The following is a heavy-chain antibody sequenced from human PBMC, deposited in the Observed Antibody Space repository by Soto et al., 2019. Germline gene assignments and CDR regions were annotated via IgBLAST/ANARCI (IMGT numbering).Heavy chain of an antibody. D-gene: IGHD2-2*01. CDR3: ATSRSSTTEYWFDP. Sequence: SVKVSCKASGGTFSSYAISWVRQAPGQGLEWMGGIIPIFGTANYAQKFQGRVTITADESTSTAYMELSSLRSEDTAVYYRATSRSSTTEYWFDPWGQGTLVTVSS. V-gene: IGHV1-69*13. J-gene: IGHJ5*02. CDR1: GGTFSSYA. CDR2: IIPIFGTA.